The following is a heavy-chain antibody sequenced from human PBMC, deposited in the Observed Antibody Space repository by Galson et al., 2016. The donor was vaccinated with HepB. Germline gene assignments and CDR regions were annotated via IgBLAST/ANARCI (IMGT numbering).Heavy chain of an antibody. V-gene: IGHV3-23*01. J-gene: IGHJ4*02. CDR1: GFTFSSYA. CDR3: AKGGSQWLALYY. Sequence: SLRLSCAASGFTFSSYAMTWVRQAPGKGLEWISAVGYGGTSTFYADSVKGRFTISRDNSKNTVCLQMNSLRADDTALYYCAKGGSQWLALYYWGQGTLVTVSS. CDR2: VGYGGTST. D-gene: IGHD6-19*01.